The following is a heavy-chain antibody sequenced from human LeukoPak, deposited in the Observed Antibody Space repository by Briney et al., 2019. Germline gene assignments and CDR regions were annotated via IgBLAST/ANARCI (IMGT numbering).Heavy chain of an antibody. D-gene: IGHD3-10*01. CDR3: AKSFSYGSGSPNDY. CDR1: GFTFSSYA. J-gene: IGHJ4*02. V-gene: IGHV3-23*01. Sequence: GGSLRLSCAASGFTFSSYAMSWVRQAPGKGLEWVSAISGSGGSTYYADSVKGRFTISRDNSKNTLYLQMNSLRAEDTAVYYCAKSFSYGSGSPNDYWGQGTLVTVSS. CDR2: ISGSGGST.